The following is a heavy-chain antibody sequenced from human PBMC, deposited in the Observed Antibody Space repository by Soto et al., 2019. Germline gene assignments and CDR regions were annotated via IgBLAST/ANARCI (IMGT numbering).Heavy chain of an antibody. Sequence: GSLRLSCAASGFTFSTSAMTWVRQAPGKGLEWVSTISGSGGSTYYADSVKGRFTISRDNPKNTLYMQMNSLRAEDTAIYYCARGLSGIVVSQAFDIWGQGTIVTVSS. D-gene: IGHD6-19*01. CDR3: ARGLSGIVVSQAFDI. CDR1: GFTFSTSA. J-gene: IGHJ3*02. CDR2: ISGSGGST. V-gene: IGHV3-23*01.